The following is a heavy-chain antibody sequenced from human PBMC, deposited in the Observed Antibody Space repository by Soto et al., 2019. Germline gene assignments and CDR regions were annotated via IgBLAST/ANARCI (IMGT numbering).Heavy chain of an antibody. CDR1: GGSISSSTYY. D-gene: IGHD2-8*02. V-gene: IGHV4-39*02. CDR2: IYYSGST. J-gene: IGHJ4*02. CDR3: ARDKITGLFDY. Sequence: SDTLSLTCTVSGGSISSSTYYLGWVRQPPGKGLEWIGTIYYSGSTYYNPSLKSGVTISVDTSKNQFSLKLTSVTAADTAVYYCARDKITGLFDYWGQGTLVT.